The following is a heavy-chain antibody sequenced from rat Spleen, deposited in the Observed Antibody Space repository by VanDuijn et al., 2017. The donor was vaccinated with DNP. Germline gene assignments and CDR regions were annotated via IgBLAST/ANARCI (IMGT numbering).Heavy chain of an antibody. CDR2: ISYDGRNS. D-gene: IGHD5-1*01. CDR1: GFTFSDYY. V-gene: IGHV5-29*01. CDR3: ARGELGGGEDY. J-gene: IGHJ2*01. Sequence: EVQLVESGGDLVQPGRSLKVSCAVSGFTFSDYYMAWVRQAPTKGLEWVATISYDGRNSYYRDSVKGRFTISRDNAKTTLYLQMDSLRSEDTGTYYCARGELGGGEDYWGQGVMVTVSS.